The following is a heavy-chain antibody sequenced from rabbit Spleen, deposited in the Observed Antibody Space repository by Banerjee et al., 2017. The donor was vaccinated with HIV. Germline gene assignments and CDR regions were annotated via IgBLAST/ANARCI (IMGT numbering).Heavy chain of an antibody. CDR1: GFSFSSSDY. Sequence: QSLEESGGDLVKPGASLTLTCTASGFSFSSSDYMCWVRQAPGKGLEWISCIAGSSSDFIYSATWAKGRFTCSKTSSTTVTLQMTSLTVADTATYFCARDLVAVIGWNFNLWGPGTLVTVS. V-gene: IGHV1S40*01. CDR3: ARDLVAVIGWNFNL. CDR2: IAGSSSDFI. D-gene: IGHD1-1*01. J-gene: IGHJ4*01.